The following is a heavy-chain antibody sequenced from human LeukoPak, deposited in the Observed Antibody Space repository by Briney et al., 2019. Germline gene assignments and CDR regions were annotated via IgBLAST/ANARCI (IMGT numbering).Heavy chain of an antibody. V-gene: IGHV3-53*01. D-gene: IGHD2-15*01. J-gene: IGHJ1*01. CDR1: GFTVSSNY. CDR3: ARAQDYCSGGSCYGYFQH. Sequence: PGGSLRLSCAASGFTVSSNYMTWVRQAPGKGLEWVSTLYNGGSPHYADSVKGRFTISSDKSENTLFPQMNSLRAEDTAVYYCARAQDYCSGGSCYGYFQHWGQGSLVTVSS. CDR2: LYNGGSP.